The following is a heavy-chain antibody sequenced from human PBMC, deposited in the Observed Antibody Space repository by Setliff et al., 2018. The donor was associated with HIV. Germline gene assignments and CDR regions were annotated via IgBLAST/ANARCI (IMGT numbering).Heavy chain of an antibody. V-gene: IGHV1-3*01. Sequence: ASVKVSCKASGYTFANYAIHCVRQAPGQSLEWMGGINAGNGNTKYSQRFQGRVTMTSDTSTSTVYMELSSLRSEDTAVYYCARDPLTPGYSSGWYYFDCWGQGTLVTVSS. CDR3: ARDPLTPGYSSGWYYFDC. CDR1: GYTFANYA. CDR2: INAGNGNT. D-gene: IGHD6-19*01. J-gene: IGHJ4*02.